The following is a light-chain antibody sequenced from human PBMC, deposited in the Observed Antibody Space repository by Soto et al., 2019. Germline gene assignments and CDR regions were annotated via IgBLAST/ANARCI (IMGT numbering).Light chain of an antibody. V-gene: IGLV2-14*01. CDR3: CSHSSSITWM. J-gene: IGLJ3*02. CDR2: EVS. CDR1: TSDVGAYNY. Sequence: QSALTQPASVSGSPGQSITISCTGSTSDVGAYNYVSWYKHHPGQAPQLMIYEVSNRPSGVSNRFSGSKSGNTASLTISGLQADDEGDYYCCSHSSSITWMFGGGTKLTVL.